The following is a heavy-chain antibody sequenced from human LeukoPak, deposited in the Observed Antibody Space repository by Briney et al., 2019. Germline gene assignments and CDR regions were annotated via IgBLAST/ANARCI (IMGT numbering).Heavy chain of an antibody. V-gene: IGHV4-59*08. D-gene: IGHD3-22*01. J-gene: IGHJ3*02. Sequence: SETLSLTCTVSGGSISSYYWSWIRQPPGKGLEWIGYIFYSGGTNYNPSLKSRVTISVDTSKNQFSLKLSSVTAADTAVYFCARGPYSYDSSGAFDIWGQGTMVTVSS. CDR2: IFYSGGT. CDR1: GGSISSYY. CDR3: ARGPYSYDSSGAFDI.